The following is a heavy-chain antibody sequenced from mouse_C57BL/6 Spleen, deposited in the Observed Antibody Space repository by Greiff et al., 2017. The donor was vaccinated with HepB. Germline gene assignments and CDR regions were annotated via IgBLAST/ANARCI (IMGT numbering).Heavy chain of an antibody. CDR2: ISSGGDYI. J-gene: IGHJ1*03. Sequence: EVKLLESGEGLVKPGGSLKLSCAASGFTFSSYAMSWVRQTPEKRLEWVAYISSGGDYIYYADTVKGRFTISRDNARNTLYLQMSSLKYEDTAMYYCTRDYGSTWYVDVWGTGTTFTVAS. D-gene: IGHD2-2*01. V-gene: IGHV5-9-1*02. CDR1: GFTFSSYA. CDR3: TRDYGSTWYVDV.